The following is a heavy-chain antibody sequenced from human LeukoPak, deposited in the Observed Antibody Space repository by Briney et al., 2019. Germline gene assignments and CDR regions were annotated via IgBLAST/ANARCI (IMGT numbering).Heavy chain of an antibody. V-gene: IGHV4-31*03. CDR1: GGSFSSGGYY. CDR2: IYYSGST. Sequence: SETLSLTCTVSGGSFSSGGYYWSWIRQHPGKGLEWIGYIYYSGSTYYNPSLKSRVTISVDTSKNQFSLKLSSVTAADTAVYYCARGEDYYDSSGSPFDPWGQGTLVTVSS. D-gene: IGHD3-22*01. CDR3: ARGEDYYDSSGSPFDP. J-gene: IGHJ5*02.